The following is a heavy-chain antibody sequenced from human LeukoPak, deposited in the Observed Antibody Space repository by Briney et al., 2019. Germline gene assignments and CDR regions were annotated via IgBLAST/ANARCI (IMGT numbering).Heavy chain of an antibody. J-gene: IGHJ4*02. V-gene: IGHV3-74*01. CDR2: INSDASVT. Sequence: GGSLRLSCAVSGFTFSSYNMNWVRQTPGKGLVWVSRINSDASVTTYADSVKGRFTISRDNAKNTLYLQMNSLRAEDTAVYYCARVTAVAGTSVGVDAWGQGILVTVS. D-gene: IGHD6-19*01. CDR1: GFTFSSYN. CDR3: ARVTAVAGTSVGVDA.